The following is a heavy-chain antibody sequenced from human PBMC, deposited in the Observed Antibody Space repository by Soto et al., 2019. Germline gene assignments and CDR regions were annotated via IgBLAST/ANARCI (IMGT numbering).Heavy chain of an antibody. J-gene: IGHJ3*02. CDR3: ARDMRALRYFDWSPIRANAFDI. CDR1: GFTFSSYS. V-gene: IGHV3-21*01. D-gene: IGHD3-9*01. CDR2: ISSSSSYI. Sequence: GGSLRLSCAASGFTFSSYSMNWVRQAPGKGLEWVSSISSSSSYIYYADSVKGRFTISRDNAKNSLYLQMNSLRAEDTAVYYCARDMRALRYFDWSPIRANAFDIWGQGTMVTVSS.